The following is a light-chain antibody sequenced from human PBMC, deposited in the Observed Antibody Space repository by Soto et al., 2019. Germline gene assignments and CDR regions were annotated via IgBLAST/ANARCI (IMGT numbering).Light chain of an antibody. Sequence: QSVLTQPASVSVSPGEPITISCTGTSSDVGSYRLVSWYQQHPGKAPKLIIYEDDERPSGVSNRFSGSKSGNTASLTISGLQAEDEADYYCSSYAGRSTFVVFGGGTKLTVL. CDR3: SSYAGRSTFVV. V-gene: IGLV2-23*01. CDR1: SSDVGSYRL. CDR2: EDD. J-gene: IGLJ2*01.